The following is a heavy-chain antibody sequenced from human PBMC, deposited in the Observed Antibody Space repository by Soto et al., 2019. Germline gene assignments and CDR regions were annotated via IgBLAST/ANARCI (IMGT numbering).Heavy chain of an antibody. V-gene: IGHV5-51*01. J-gene: IGHJ4*02. CDR2: IYPGDSDT. CDR3: ASRDAYSGPAYY. CDR1: GYSFTNYW. D-gene: IGHD2-15*01. Sequence: GESLKISCKGSGYSFTNYWIAWVRQMLGNGLEWMGIIYPGDSDTIYSPSFQGQVTISADKSISTAYLQWSSLKASDTAMYYCASRDAYSGPAYYWGQGTVVTVSS.